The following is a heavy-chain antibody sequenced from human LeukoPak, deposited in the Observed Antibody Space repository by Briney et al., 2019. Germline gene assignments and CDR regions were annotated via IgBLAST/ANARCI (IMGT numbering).Heavy chain of an antibody. Sequence: GGSLRLSCAASGFTVSSNHMSWVRQAPGKGLEWVSVIYSGGSTYYADSVKGRFTISRDNSKNTLYLQMNSLRAEDTAVYYCAKLGGWYYFDYWGQGTLVTVSS. V-gene: IGHV3-53*01. J-gene: IGHJ4*02. D-gene: IGHD6-19*01. CDR2: IYSGGST. CDR3: AKLGGWYYFDY. CDR1: GFTVSSNH.